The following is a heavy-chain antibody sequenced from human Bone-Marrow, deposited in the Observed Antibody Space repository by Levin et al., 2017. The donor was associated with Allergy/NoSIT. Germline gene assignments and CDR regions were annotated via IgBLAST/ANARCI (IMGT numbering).Heavy chain of an antibody. CDR3: ARGRAFDY. V-gene: IGHV3-30-3*01. CDR2: ISYDGSNK. J-gene: IGHJ4*02. Sequence: GESLKISCAASGFTFSSYAMHWVRQAPGKGLEWVAVISYDGSNKYYADSVKGRFTISRDNSKNTLYLQMNSLRAEDTAVYYCARGRAFDYWGQGTLVTVSS. CDR1: GFTFSSYA.